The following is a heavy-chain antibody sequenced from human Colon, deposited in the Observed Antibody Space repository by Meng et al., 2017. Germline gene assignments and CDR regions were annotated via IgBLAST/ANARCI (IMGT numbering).Heavy chain of an antibody. D-gene: IGHD3-10*01. CDR2: IYYSGST. J-gene: IGHJ5*02. V-gene: IGHV4-39*07. Sequence: QLQLQESGPGLVKPSETLSLTCTVSGGSISSSSYYWGWIRQPPGKGLEWIGSIYYSGSTYYNPSLKSRVTISVDTSKNQFSLKLSSVTAADTAVYYCAVWFGELLSGNWFDPWGQGTLVTVSS. CDR3: AVWFGELLSGNWFDP. CDR1: GGSISSSSYY.